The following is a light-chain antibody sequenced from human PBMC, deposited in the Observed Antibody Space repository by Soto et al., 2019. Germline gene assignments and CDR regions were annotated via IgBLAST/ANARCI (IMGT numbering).Light chain of an antibody. J-gene: IGKJ2*01. CDR3: QQYITWNT. Sequence: DIQMTQSPSTLSASVGDRVTITCRASQSISSWLAWYQQKPGKAPKLLIYDASSLESGVPSRFSGSGSGTEFTLTISSLQPDDFATYYCQQYITWNTFGQGTKLEIK. V-gene: IGKV1-5*01. CDR1: QSISSW. CDR2: DAS.